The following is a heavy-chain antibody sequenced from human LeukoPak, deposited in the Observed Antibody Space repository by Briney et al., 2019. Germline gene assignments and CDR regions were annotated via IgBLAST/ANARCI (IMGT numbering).Heavy chain of an antibody. V-gene: IGHV3-23*01. CDR1: GFTFNNYA. Sequence: GGSLRLSCASSGFTFNNYAMTWVRQAPGKGLEWVSPITASGGSTYCADSVKGRFTISRDNSKNTLYLQMSSLRAEDTAVYYCARDYPTSGMVTIFDCWGQGTLVTVSS. J-gene: IGHJ5*01. D-gene: IGHD3-3*01. CDR2: ITASGGST. CDR3: ARDYPTSGMVTIFDC.